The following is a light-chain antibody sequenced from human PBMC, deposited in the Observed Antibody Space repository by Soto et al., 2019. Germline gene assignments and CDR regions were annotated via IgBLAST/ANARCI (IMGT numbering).Light chain of an antibody. Sequence: VFSQSPCTLSLSPTERATLTCRASQSFNSIYLAWYQQKPGQAPRLLIYGASSRATGIPDRFSGSGSGTDFTLTISRLEPEDFAVYYCHQYDSWTFGQGSKVAIK. CDR3: HQYDSWT. CDR1: QSFNSIY. V-gene: IGKV3-20*01. CDR2: GAS. J-gene: IGKJ1*01.